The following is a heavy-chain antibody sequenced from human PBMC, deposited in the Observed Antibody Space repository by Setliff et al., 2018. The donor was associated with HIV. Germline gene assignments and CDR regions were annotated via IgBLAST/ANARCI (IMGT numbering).Heavy chain of an antibody. Sequence: PGESLKISCKGSGYSFTSYWIGWVRQMPGKGLEWMGIIYPGDSETTYSPSIQGQVTISADKSIGTAYLQWSSLKASDTAMYYCXXXREGDYYDSGGYAGACDIWGQGTMVTVSS. CDR3: XXXREGDYYDSGGYAGACDI. V-gene: IGHV5-51*01. CDR1: GYSFTSYW. D-gene: IGHD3-22*01. CDR2: IYPGDSET. J-gene: IGHJ3*02.